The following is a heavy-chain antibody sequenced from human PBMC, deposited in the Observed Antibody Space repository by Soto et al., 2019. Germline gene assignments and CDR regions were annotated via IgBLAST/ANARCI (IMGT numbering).Heavy chain of an antibody. CDR1: GGSFSRYY. D-gene: IGHD3-3*01. J-gene: IGHJ4*02. CDR3: ARGDDVWSGYYRFDY. V-gene: IGHV4-34*01. Sequence: SETMSLTCAVYGGSFSRYYWSRIRQPPGKGMEWICEINHSGRTNYNPSLKSRVTISVETSKKQFSLKLSSVTAADTAVYYCARGDDVWSGYYRFDYWGQGTLVTVSS. CDR2: INHSGRT.